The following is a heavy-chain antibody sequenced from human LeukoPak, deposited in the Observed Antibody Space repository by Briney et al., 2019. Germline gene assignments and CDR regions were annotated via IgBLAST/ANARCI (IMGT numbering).Heavy chain of an antibody. Sequence: SETLSLTCAVYRGSFSGYYWSWIRQPPGKGLEWIGEINHSGSTNYNPSLKSRVTISVDTSKNQFSLNLTSVTAADTAVYYCARVKDFAYSFFDLWGRGTLVTVSS. CDR3: ARVKDFAYSFFDL. CDR1: RGSFSGYY. CDR2: INHSGST. J-gene: IGHJ2*01. V-gene: IGHV4-34*01.